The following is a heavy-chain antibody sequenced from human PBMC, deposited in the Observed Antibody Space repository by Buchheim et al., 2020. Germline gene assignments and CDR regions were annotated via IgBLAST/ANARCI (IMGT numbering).Heavy chain of an antibody. CDR1: GGSFSGYY. J-gene: IGHJ6*03. CDR3: ARGTVDFTNDTMDYYDYMDV. V-gene: IGHV4-34*01. Sequence: QVQLQQWGAGLLKPSETLSLTCAVYGGSFSGYYWSWLRQPPGKGLEWIGEINHSGSTNYNPSLKSRVTISVDTSKNQFSLKLSAVTAADTAVYYCARGTVDFTNDTMDYYDYMDVWGKGTT. D-gene: IGHD3-22*01. CDR2: INHSGST.